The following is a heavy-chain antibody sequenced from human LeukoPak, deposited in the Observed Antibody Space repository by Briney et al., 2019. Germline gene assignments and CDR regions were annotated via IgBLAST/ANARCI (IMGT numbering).Heavy chain of an antibody. CDR3: ARAKSGYCSGGSCYYFDY. CDR1: GFTFSSYG. D-gene: IGHD2-15*01. V-gene: IGHV3-66*01. CDR2: IYSGGST. J-gene: IGHJ4*02. Sequence: GGSLRLSCAASGFTFSSYGMGWVRQAPGKGLEWVSVIYSGGSTYYADSVKGRFTISRDNSKNTLYLQMNSLRAEDTAVYYCARAKSGYCSGGSCYYFDYWGQGTLVTVSS.